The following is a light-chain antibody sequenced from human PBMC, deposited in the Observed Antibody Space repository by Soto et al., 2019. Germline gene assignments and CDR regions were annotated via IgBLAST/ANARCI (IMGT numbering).Light chain of an antibody. CDR3: AAWDDNLPGWV. Sequence: QSVLIQPPSASGTPGQRVTIPCSGSTSSIGTNAVNWYYQVPGAAPRLLIFGTSQRPSGVPDRFSGSKSGTSASLAISVLQSEDEADYYCAAWDDNLPGWVFGGGTKLTVL. CDR1: TSSIGTNA. CDR2: GTS. J-gene: IGLJ3*02. V-gene: IGLV1-44*01.